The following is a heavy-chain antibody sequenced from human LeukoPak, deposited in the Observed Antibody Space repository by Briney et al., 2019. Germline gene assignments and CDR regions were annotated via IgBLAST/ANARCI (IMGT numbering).Heavy chain of an antibody. CDR2: ISSSGSTI. V-gene: IGHV3-48*03. Sequence: GGSLRLSCAASGFTFSSYEMNWVRQAPGKGLEWVSYISSSGSTIYYADSVKGRFTISRDNAKNSLYLQMNSLRAEDTAVYYCAGKGGDYRRDAFDIWGQGTMVTVSS. CDR1: GFTFSSYE. CDR3: AGKGGDYRRDAFDI. D-gene: IGHD4-17*01. J-gene: IGHJ3*02.